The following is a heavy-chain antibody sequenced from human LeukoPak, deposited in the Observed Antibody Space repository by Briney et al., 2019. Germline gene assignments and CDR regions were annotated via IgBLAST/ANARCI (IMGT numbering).Heavy chain of an antibody. CDR2: IIPIFGTA. CDR3: AREAVAGPRHDAFDI. CDR1: GGTFSSYA. Sequence: SVKVSCKASGGTFSSYAISWVRQAPGQGLEWMGGIIPIFGTANYAQKFQGRVTITRDTSASTAYMELSSLRSEDTAVYYCAREAVAGPRHDAFDIWGQGTMVTVSS. D-gene: IGHD6-19*01. J-gene: IGHJ3*02. V-gene: IGHV1-69*05.